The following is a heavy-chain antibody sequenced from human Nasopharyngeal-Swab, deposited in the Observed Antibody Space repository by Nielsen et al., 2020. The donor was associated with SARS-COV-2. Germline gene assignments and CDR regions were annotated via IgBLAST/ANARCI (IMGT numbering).Heavy chain of an antibody. Sequence: WGSLRLSCTASGFTFSTYSMNWVRQAPGKGLEWVSSISGTSTYIYYADSVKGRFTISRDNAKNSLYLQMNSLRDEDTAVYYCASGYDSSGYYRGYWGQGTLVTVSS. CDR2: ISGTSTYI. V-gene: IGHV3-21*01. D-gene: IGHD3-22*01. J-gene: IGHJ4*02. CDR3: ASGYDSSGYYRGY. CDR1: GFTFSTYS.